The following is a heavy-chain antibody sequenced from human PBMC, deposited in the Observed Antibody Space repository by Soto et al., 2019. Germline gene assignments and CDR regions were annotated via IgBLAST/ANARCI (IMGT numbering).Heavy chain of an antibody. CDR3: ARGASCTSTSCYDYFHYGMDV. V-gene: IGHV1-18*01. CDR2: ISTYNGNT. CDR1: GYTFTSHG. J-gene: IGHJ6*02. Sequence: SSVKLSCKASGYTFTSHGITWVRQAPGQGLEWMGWISTYNGNTNYAQKLQGRVTLTTDTSTSTAYMELRSLRSDDAAVYYCARGASCTSTSCYDYFHYGMDVWGQGTTVIVSS. D-gene: IGHD2-2*01.